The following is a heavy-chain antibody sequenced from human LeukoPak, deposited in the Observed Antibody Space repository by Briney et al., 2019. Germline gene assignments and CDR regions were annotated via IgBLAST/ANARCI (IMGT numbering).Heavy chain of an antibody. J-gene: IGHJ4*02. Sequence: GGSLRLSCAASGFTVSSNYMSWVRQAPGKGLEWASVIYSGGSTYYADSVKGRFTISRDNSKNTLYLQMNSLRAEDTAVYYCARATNWNYDCWGQGTLVTVSS. CDR3: ARATNWNYDC. D-gene: IGHD1-7*01. CDR1: GFTVSSNY. CDR2: IYSGGST. V-gene: IGHV3-66*01.